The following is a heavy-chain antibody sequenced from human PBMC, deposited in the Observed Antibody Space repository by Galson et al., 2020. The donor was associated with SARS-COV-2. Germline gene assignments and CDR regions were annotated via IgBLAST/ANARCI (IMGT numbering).Heavy chain of an antibody. CDR1: GYTFTSYY. J-gene: IGHJ5*02. Sequence: KVSCKASGYTFTSYYMHWVRQAPGQGLEWMGIINPSGGSTSYAQKFQGRVTMTRDTSTSTVYMELSSLRSEDTAVYYCAREIRPPLPAAVKLLCGGDCYQVGWFDPWGQGTLVTVSS. D-gene: IGHD2-21*02. CDR3: AREIRPPLPAAVKLLCGGDCYQVGWFDP. V-gene: IGHV1-46*01. CDR2: INPSGGST.